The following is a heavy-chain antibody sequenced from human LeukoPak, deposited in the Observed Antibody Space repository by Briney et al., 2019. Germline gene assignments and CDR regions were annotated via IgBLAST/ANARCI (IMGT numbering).Heavy chain of an antibody. D-gene: IGHD1-26*01. J-gene: IGHJ6*03. CDR2: VYSENT. V-gene: IGHV4-34*01. CDR3: ARGLEVRARVGYHYYMDV. CDR1: GGSFSGYY. Sequence: SETLSLTCAVYGGSFSGYYWSWIRQPPGKGLEWIGAVYSENTYYNPSLKSRVSISVDTSKNQFSLTMSSVTAADTAVYFCARGLEVRARVGYHYYMDVWGKGTTVTVSS.